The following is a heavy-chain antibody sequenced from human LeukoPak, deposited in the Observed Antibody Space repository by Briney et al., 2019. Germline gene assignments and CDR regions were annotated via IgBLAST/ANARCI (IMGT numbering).Heavy chain of an antibody. CDR3: ARAGSEYRYGRELDY. J-gene: IGHJ4*02. D-gene: IGHD5-18*01. V-gene: IGHV1-3*01. Sequence: ASVKVSCKASGYTFTSYAMHWVRQAPGQRLEWMGWINAGNGNTKYSQKFQGRVTITRDTSASTAYMELSSLRSEDTAVYYCARAGSEYRYGRELDYWGQGTLVTVSS. CDR1: GYTFTSYA. CDR2: INAGNGNT.